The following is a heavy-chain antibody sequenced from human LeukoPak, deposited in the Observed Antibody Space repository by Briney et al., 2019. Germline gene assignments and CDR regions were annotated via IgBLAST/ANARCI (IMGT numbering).Heavy chain of an antibody. J-gene: IGHJ6*03. Sequence: GGSLRLSCAASGFTSNTYNMCWVRQAPGKGLEWVSSVSTTSYIYYADSVEGRFTVSRDNAQNSLFLQMSSLRAEDTAVYYCARVVSAARSLPYYYYMDVWGKGTTVTVSS. CDR2: VSTTSYI. D-gene: IGHD6-6*01. CDR1: GFTSNTYN. CDR3: ARVVSAARSLPYYYYMDV. V-gene: IGHV3-21*01.